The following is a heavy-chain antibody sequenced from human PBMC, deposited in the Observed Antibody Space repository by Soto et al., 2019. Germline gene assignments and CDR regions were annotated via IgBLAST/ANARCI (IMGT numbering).Heavy chain of an antibody. CDR2: IYNGGGT. CDR1: GFTVSSNY. V-gene: IGHV3-53*01. D-gene: IGHD3-22*01. CDR3: AKEGYYDSSGSDAFDI. Sequence: PGGSLRLSCAASGFTVSSNYMSWVRQAPGKGLEWVSVIYNGGGTYYADSVKGRFTLSRDNSKNTLYLQMNNLRAEDTAVYYCAKEGYYDSSGSDAFDIWGQGTMVTVSS. J-gene: IGHJ3*02.